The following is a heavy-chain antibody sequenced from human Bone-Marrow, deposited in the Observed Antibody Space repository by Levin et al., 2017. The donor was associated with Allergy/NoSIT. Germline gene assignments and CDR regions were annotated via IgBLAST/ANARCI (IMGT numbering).Heavy chain of an antibody. V-gene: IGHV4-59*01. D-gene: IGHD1-26*01. Sequence: TSETLSLTCTVSGGSISSYYWSWIRQPPGKGLEWIGYIYYSGSTNYNPSLKSRVTISVDTSKNQFSLKLSSVTAADTAVYYCAREALIVGAPRDYYYYGMDVWGQGTTVTVSS. CDR2: IYYSGST. CDR3: AREALIVGAPRDYYYYGMDV. J-gene: IGHJ6*02. CDR1: GGSISSYY.